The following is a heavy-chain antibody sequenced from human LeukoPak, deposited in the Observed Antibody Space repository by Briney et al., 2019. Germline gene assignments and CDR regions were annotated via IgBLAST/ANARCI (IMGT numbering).Heavy chain of an antibody. CDR1: GFTFSSYG. CDR3: VRDQYCGGDCYSDYYYGMDV. J-gene: IGHJ6*02. V-gene: IGHV3-21*01. CDR2: ISSTSNYK. D-gene: IGHD2-21*02. Sequence: GGSLRLSCAASGFTFSSYGMHWVRQAPGKGLEWVSSISSTSNYKYYADSLKGRFTISRDNAKDSLFLQMNSLRAEDTAVYFCVRDQYCGGDCYSDYYYGMDVWGQGTTVIVSS.